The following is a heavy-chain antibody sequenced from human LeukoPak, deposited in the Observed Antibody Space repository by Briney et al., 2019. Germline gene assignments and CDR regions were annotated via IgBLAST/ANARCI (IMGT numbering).Heavy chain of an antibody. CDR1: GYTFTNYY. CDR3: ARDSVYDILPQVLYYFDY. CDR2: INPSGGST. V-gene: IGHV1-46*01. D-gene: IGHD3-9*01. J-gene: IGHJ4*02. Sequence: GASVKVSCKASGYTFTNYYMHWVRQAPGQGLEWMGIINPSGGSTSYAQKFQGRVTMTRDTSTSTVYMELSSLRSEDTAVYYCARDSVYDILPQVLYYFDYWGQGTLVTVSS.